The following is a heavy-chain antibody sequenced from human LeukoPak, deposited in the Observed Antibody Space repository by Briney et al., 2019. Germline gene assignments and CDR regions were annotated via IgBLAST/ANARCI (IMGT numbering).Heavy chain of an antibody. CDR3: AKSLRGFYYFDY. Sequence: GGSLRLSCAASGFTVSSSYMGWVRQAPGKGLEWVSVIYSGGSTYYADSVKGRFTISRDNSKNTLYLQMNSLRAEDTAVYYCAKSLRGFYYFDYWGQGTLVTVSS. CDR1: GFTVSSSY. D-gene: IGHD5-12*01. J-gene: IGHJ4*02. CDR2: IYSGGST. V-gene: IGHV3-53*01.